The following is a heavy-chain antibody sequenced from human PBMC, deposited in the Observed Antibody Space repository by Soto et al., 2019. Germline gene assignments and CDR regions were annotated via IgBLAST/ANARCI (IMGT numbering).Heavy chain of an antibody. V-gene: IGHV3-30*03. J-gene: IGHJ4*02. D-gene: IGHD5-12*01. Sequence: QVQLVESGGGVVQPGRSLRLSCAASGFTFSSYGMHWVRQAPGKGLEWVAVISYDGSNKYYADSVKGRFTISRDNSKNTLYLQMNSLRAEDTAVYYCARDEGTPIGWIGYWGQGTLVTVSS. CDR2: ISYDGSNK. CDR3: ARDEGTPIGWIGY. CDR1: GFTFSSYG.